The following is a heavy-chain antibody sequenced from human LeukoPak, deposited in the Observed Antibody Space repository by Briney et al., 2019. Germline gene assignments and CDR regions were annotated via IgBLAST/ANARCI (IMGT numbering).Heavy chain of an antibody. D-gene: IGHD3-22*01. CDR3: ARDKGDYDSSGSLFVF. V-gene: IGHV3-21*01. CDR1: GFTFSSYS. J-gene: IGHJ4*02. CDR2: ISSSSSYI. Sequence: GGSLRLSCAASGFTFSSYSMNWVRQAPGKGLEWVSSISSSSSYIYYADSVKGRFTISRDNAKNSLYLQMNSLRAEDTAVYYCARDKGDYDSSGSLFVFGGQGTLVTVSS.